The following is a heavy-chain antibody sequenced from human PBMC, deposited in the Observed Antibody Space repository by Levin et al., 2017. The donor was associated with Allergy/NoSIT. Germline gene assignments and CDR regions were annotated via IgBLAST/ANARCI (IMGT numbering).Heavy chain of an antibody. V-gene: IGHV3-30*18. D-gene: IGHD6-19*01. CDR1: GFTFSSYG. CDR2: ISYDGSNK. J-gene: IGHJ4*02. CDR3: AKDSSGWNWGDNKDY. Sequence: GESLKISCAASGFTFSSYGMHWVRQAPGKGLEWVAVISYDGSNKYYADSVKGRFTISRDNSKNTLYLQMNSLRAEDTAVYYCAKDSSGWNWGDNKDYWGQGTLVTVSS.